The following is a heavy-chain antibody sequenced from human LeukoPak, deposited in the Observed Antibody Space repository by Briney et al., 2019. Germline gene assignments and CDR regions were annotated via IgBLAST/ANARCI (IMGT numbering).Heavy chain of an antibody. D-gene: IGHD6-13*01. J-gene: IGHJ4*02. Sequence: ETLSLTCTVSGGSISSYYWSWLRQPPGKGLEWVSVMYSAGFTYYADSVKGRFTISRDNSKNTLNLQMNSLRAEDTAVYYCAREFRGPQVGIAAAGTGEEFDYRGQGTLVTVSS. CDR1: GGSISSYY. V-gene: IGHV3-53*01. CDR3: AREFRGPQVGIAAAGTGEEFDY. CDR2: MYSAGFT.